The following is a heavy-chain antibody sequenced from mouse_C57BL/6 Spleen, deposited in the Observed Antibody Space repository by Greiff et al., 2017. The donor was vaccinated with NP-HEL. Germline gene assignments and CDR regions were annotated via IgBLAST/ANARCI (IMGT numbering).Heavy chain of an antibody. Sequence: EVKLVESGGGLVQPGGSLKLSCAASGFTFSDYYMYWVRQTPEKRLEWVAYISNGGGSTYYPDTVKGRFTISRDNAKNTLYLQMSRLKSEDTAMYYCARGPITTVGPGFDYWGQGTTLTVSS. CDR2: ISNGGGST. CDR1: GFTFSDYY. V-gene: IGHV5-12*01. CDR3: ARGPITTVGPGFDY. J-gene: IGHJ2*01. D-gene: IGHD1-1*01.